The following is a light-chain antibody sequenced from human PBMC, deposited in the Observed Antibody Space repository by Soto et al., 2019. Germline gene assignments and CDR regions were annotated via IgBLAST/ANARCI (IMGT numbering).Light chain of an antibody. CDR3: QQNYSTPLT. J-gene: IGKJ4*01. CDR1: QTIINW. CDR2: AAS. V-gene: IGKV1-39*01. Sequence: DIQMTQSPSTLSASLGDRVTITCRASQTIINWLAWYQQKPGKAPKLLIYAASSLPSGVPSRFSGSGSGTDFTLTISSLQTEDFATYYCQQNYSTPLTFGGGTKVDI.